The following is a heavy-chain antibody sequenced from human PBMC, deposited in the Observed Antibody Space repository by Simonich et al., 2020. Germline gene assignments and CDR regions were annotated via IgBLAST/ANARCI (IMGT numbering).Heavy chain of an antibody. V-gene: IGHV4-38-2*01. CDR3: ARVGYSNYYYYGMDV. J-gene: IGHJ6*02. CDR1: GYSISSGYY. CDR2: IYHNEST. D-gene: IGHD6-13*01. Sequence: QVQLQESGPGLVKPSETLSLTCAVSGYSISSGYYWGWIRQPPGKGLEWIGSIYHNESTCYNPSLKRRVTIAVDTSKNQFSLKLSSVTAADTAVYYCARVGYSNYYYYGMDVWGQGTTVTVSS.